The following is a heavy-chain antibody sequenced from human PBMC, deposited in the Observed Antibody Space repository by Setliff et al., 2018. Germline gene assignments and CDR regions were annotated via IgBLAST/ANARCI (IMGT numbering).Heavy chain of an antibody. D-gene: IGHD2-15*01. V-gene: IGHV3-30*03. J-gene: IGHJ4*02. CDR1: GFTFSNYR. Sequence: PGGSLRLSCAASGFTFSNYRMHWVRQAPGKGLEWVAVILHDGGNKYHADSLKGRFTISRDNSKNTLYLQMNSLRPEETAVYYCARTCSGSGCYAGLESWGQGTPVTVSS. CDR2: ILHDGGNK. CDR3: ARTCSGSGCYAGLES.